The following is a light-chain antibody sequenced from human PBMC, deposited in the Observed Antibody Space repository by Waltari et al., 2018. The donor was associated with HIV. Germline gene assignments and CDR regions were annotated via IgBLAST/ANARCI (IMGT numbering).Light chain of an antibody. V-gene: IGLV1-40*01. CDR1: KSNIGAGHA. CDR3: QSSDIRLHGLWV. J-gene: IGLJ3*02. CDR2: ANS. Sequence: QSLLTQPPSVSATPGPRITIPCTGNKSNIGAGHAVHWYRQLPGTAPRLLIFANSNRPSGVPDRISGSKSTASASLAITGLQAEDEGYYYCQSSDIRLHGLWVFGGGTKVTVL.